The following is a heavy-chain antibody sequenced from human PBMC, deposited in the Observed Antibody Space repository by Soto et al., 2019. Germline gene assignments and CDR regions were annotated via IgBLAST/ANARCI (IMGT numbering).Heavy chain of an antibody. Sequence: GGSLRSSCAASKFTFSGYGMPWVRQAPGKVRDWVAVISYDGSNKYYAYSVKGRFTISRDDSKNTLFLQMNSLRPEDRAVYYWATATAPGNPGACYYLMEVWCEGTTVTDSS. CDR1: KFTFSGYG. CDR3: ATATAPGNPGACYYLMEV. J-gene: IGHJ6*04. V-gene: IGHV3-30*03. D-gene: IGHD1-1*01. CDR2: ISYDGSNK.